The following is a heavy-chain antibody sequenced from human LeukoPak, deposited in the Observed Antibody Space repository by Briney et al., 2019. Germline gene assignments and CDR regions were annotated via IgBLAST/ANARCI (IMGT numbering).Heavy chain of an antibody. D-gene: IGHD3-22*01. J-gene: IGHJ4*02. V-gene: IGHV3-49*03. CDR2: IRSKAYGGTT. Sequence: GGSLRLSCTAAGFTFGDYAMSWFRQAPGKGLGWVGFIRSKAYGGTTEYAASVKGRFTISRDDSKSIAYLQMNSLKTEDTAVYYCTRERLSYSYDSSGYSDYWGQGTLVTVSS. CDR1: GFTFGDYA. CDR3: TRERLSYSYDSSGYSDY.